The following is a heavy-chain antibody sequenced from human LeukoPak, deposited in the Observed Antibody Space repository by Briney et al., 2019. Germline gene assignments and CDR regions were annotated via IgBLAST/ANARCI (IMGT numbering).Heavy chain of an antibody. CDR1: GGSFSGYY. CDR3: ARGPRYCSTTSCYELDY. D-gene: IGHD2-2*01. CDR2: INQSGST. V-gene: IGHV4-34*01. J-gene: IGHJ4*02. Sequence: SETLSLTCAVYGGSFSGYYWTWIRQPPGKGLEWIGEINQSGSTNYNPPLKSRVTISGDTSKNQFSLKLSSVTAADTAVYYCARGPRYCSTTSCYELDYWGQGTLVTVSS.